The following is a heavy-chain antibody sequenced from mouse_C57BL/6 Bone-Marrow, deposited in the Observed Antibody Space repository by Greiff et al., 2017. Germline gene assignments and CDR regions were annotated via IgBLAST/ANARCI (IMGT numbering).Heavy chain of an antibody. V-gene: IGHV5-4*01. CDR1: GFTFSSYA. Sequence: EVKLMESGGGLVKPGGSLKLSCAASGFTFSSYAMSWVRQTPEKRLEWVATISDGGSYTYYPDNVKGRFTISRDNAKNNLYLQRIHLKSEDTAMYYCARELWERAMDYWGQGTSVTVSS. D-gene: IGHD4-1*01. CDR3: ARELWERAMDY. J-gene: IGHJ4*01. CDR2: ISDGGSYT.